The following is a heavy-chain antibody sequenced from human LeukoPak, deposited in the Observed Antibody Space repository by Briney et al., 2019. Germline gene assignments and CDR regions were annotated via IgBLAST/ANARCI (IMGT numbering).Heavy chain of an antibody. CDR3: AGGGDSGGYYYPMFDY. CDR1: GGSISSYY. V-gene: IGHV4-59*01. J-gene: IGHJ4*02. CDR2: IYYSGST. Sequence: ASETLSLTCTVAGGSISSYYWSWIRQPPGKGLEWIGYIYYSGSTNYNPSLKSRVTISVDTSKNQFSLKLSSVTAADTAVYYCAGGGDSGGYYYPMFDYWGQGTLVTVSS. D-gene: IGHD3-22*01.